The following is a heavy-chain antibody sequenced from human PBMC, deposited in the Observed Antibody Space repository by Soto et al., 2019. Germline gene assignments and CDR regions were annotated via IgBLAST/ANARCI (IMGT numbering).Heavy chain of an antibody. CDR1: GESISISSYY. V-gene: IGHV4-39*01. CDR3: AKTRTGVPGTPDY. Sequence: ADTLSLTCVVSGESISISSYYWGWIRQPPGKGLEWIWSIYYSGRTYYNPSFKSRVTISIDTSKNQFSLKLSSVTATDTAVYYCAKTRTGVPGTPDYWGQGSLVTVSS. J-gene: IGHJ4*02. CDR2: IYYSGRT. D-gene: IGHD6-19*01.